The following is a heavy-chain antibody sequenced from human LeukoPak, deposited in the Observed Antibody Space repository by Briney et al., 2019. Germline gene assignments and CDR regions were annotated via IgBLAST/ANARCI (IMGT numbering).Heavy chain of an antibody. D-gene: IGHD3-22*01. CDR1: GGSISSYS. Sequence: PSETLSLTCTVSGGSISSYSWSWIRQPPGKGLEWIGSGSTNYNPSLKSRVTISVDTSKNQCSLKLGSVTAADTAVYYCARVFSGYLDYWGQGTLVTVSS. V-gene: IGHV4-59*01. CDR3: ARVFSGYLDY. J-gene: IGHJ4*02. CDR2: SGST.